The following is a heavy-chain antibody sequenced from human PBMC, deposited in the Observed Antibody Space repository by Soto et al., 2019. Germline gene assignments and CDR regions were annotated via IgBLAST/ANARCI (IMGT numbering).Heavy chain of an antibody. Sequence: GGSLGLSCAASGFTFSDYYMSWIRRAPGKGLEWVSYISHSGSIVNYADSVKGRFTISRDNANNSLYLQMNSLRAEDTAVYYCAREYYVFLSACYHHYSMDFWGKRTTVTVSS. CDR3: AREYYVFLSACYHHYSMDF. V-gene: IGHV3-11*01. CDR2: ISHSGSIV. CDR1: GFTFSDYY. D-gene: IGHD3-3*01. J-gene: IGHJ6*03.